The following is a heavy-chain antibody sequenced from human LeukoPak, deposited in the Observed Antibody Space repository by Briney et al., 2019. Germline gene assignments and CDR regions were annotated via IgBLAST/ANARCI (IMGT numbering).Heavy chain of an antibody. J-gene: IGHJ4*02. CDR2: IHDSGSI. Sequence: PSQTLSLTCTVSGGSINTGDYYWNWIRQHPGKGLEWIGYIHDSGSIYYNPSLKSRVVISVDTSKNQFSLSLSSVTAADTAVYYCARGYCSGTSCYQPPSHWGQGTLVTVSS. V-gene: IGHV4-31*03. CDR3: ARGYCSGTSCYQPPSH. CDR1: GGSINTGDYY. D-gene: IGHD2-2*01.